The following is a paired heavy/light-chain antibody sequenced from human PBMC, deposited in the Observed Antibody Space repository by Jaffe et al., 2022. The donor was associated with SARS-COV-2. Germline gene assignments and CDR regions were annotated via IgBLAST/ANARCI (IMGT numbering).Light chain of an antibody. CDR1: SSDVGGYNF. Sequence: QSDLTQPRSVSASPGQSVTISCTGTSSDVGGYNFVSWYQQHPGKAPKFMIYDVSKRPSGVPDRFSGSKSGNTASLTISGLQAEDEADYYCCSYAGSYNNYVFGTGTKVTVL. CDR2: DVS. CDR3: CSYAGSYNNYV. V-gene: IGLV2-11*01. J-gene: IGLJ1*01.
Heavy chain of an antibody. CDR2: IYWDDDK. CDR1: GFSLSTSGVG. CDR3: AHKYSSYFDY. Sequence: QITLKESGPPLVKPTQTLTLTCTFSGFSLSTSGVGVGWIRQPPGKALEWFALIYWDDDKRYSPSLKSRLTITKDTSKNQVVLTMTNVDPVDTATYYCAHKYSSYFDYWGQGILVIVSS. D-gene: IGHD5-12*01. J-gene: IGHJ4*02. V-gene: IGHV2-5*02.